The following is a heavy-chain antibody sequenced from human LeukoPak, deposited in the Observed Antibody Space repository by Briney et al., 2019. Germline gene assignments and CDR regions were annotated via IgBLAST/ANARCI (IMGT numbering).Heavy chain of an antibody. CDR2: ISFIGTT. CDR1: GDSISSNNYY. CDR3: ARLEAARPFYYYYYMAV. V-gene: IGHV4-39*02. J-gene: IGHJ6*03. Sequence: PSETLSLTCRVSGDSISSNNYYWGWIRQPPGKGLEWIGSISFIGTTYYNPSVKSRVTMSVDTSKIHFSLNLSSVTAADTAVYFCARLEAARPFYYYYYMAVWGEGTTVTVSS. D-gene: IGHD6-6*01.